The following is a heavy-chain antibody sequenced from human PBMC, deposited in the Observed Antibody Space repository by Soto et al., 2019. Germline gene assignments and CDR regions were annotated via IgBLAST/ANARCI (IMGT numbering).Heavy chain of an antibody. CDR2: ISGSGGST. J-gene: IGHJ5*02. Sequence: EVQLLESGGGLVQPGGSLRLSCAASGFTFSSYAMSWVRQAPGKGLEWVSAISGSGGSTYYADSVKGRFTISRDNSKNTLYLQMNSLRAEDTAVYYCAKDSSTQDYGSGRLYNWFDPWGQGTLVTVSS. CDR3: AKDSSTQDYGSGRLYNWFDP. D-gene: IGHD3-10*01. CDR1: GFTFSSYA. V-gene: IGHV3-23*01.